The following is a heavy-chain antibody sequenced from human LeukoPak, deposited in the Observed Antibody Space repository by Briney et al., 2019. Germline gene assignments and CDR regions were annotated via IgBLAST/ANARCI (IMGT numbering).Heavy chain of an antibody. V-gene: IGHV3-48*04. CDR2: ISSSGSTI. Sequence: GRSLRLSCAASGFTFSSYSMNWVRQAPGKGLEWVSYISSSGSTIYYADSVKGRFTISRDNAKNSLYLQMNSLRAEDTAVYYCAELGIAMIGGVWGKGTTVTISS. J-gene: IGHJ6*04. CDR3: AELGIAMIGGV. D-gene: IGHD3-10*02. CDR1: GFTFSSYS.